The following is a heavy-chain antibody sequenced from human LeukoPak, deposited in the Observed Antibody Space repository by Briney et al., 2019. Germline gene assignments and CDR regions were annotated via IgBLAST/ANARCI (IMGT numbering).Heavy chain of an antibody. Sequence: ASVKVSCKASGYTFTSYDINWVRQATGQGLEWMGWMNLNSGNTGYAQKFQGRVTITRNTSISTAYMELSSLRSEDMAVYYCARGIWTSHTVGYYFDNWGQGTLVTVSS. V-gene: IGHV1-8*03. CDR2: MNLNSGNT. CDR1: GYTFTSYD. D-gene: IGHD2-8*02. CDR3: ARGIWTSHTVGYYFDN. J-gene: IGHJ4*02.